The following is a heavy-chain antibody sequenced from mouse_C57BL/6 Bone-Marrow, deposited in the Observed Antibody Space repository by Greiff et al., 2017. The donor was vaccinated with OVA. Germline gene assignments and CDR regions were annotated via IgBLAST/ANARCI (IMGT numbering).Heavy chain of an antibody. V-gene: IGHV3-6*01. CDR2: ISYDGSN. J-gene: IGHJ4*01. CDR3: ARPWYYYAMDY. Sequence: EVQLQQSGPGLVKPSQSLSLTCSVTGYSITSGYYWNWIRQFPGNKLEWMGYISYDGSNNYNPSLKNRISITRDTSKNQFFLKLNSVTTEDTATYYCARPWYYYAMDYWGQGTSVTVSS. CDR1: GYSITSGYY.